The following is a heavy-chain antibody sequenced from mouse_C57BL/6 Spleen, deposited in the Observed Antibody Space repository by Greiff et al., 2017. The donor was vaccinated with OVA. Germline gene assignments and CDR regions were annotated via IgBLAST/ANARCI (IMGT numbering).Heavy chain of an antibody. CDR2: IHPNSGST. CDR3: ARVPYYGSSYSYYFDY. Sequence: QVQLQQPGAELVKPGASVKLSCTASGYTFTSYWMHWVKQRPGQGLEWIGMIHPNSGSTNYNEKFKSKATLTVDKSSSTAYMQLSSLTSEDSAVYYCARVPYYGSSYSYYFDYWGQGTTLTVSS. D-gene: IGHD1-1*01. CDR1: GYTFTSYW. V-gene: IGHV1-64*01. J-gene: IGHJ2*01.